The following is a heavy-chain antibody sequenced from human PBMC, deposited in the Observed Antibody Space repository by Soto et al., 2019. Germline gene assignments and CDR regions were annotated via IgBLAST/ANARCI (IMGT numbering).Heavy chain of an antibody. CDR1: GGTFSSYT. CDR3: ARGPPYCYDSSGYYYVRYFDY. D-gene: IGHD3-22*01. V-gene: IGHV1-69*02. CDR2: IIPILGIA. J-gene: IGHJ4*02. Sequence: QVQLVQSGAEVKKPGSSVKVSCKASGGTFSSYTISWVRQAPGQGLEWMGRIIPILGIANYAQKFQGRVTITADKSTSTAYMELSSLRSEDTAVYYCARGPPYCYDSSGYYYVRYFDYWGQGTLVTVSS.